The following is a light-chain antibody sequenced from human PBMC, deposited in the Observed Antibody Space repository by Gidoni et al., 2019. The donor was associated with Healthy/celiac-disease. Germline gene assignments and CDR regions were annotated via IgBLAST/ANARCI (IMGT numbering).Light chain of an antibody. Sequence: DIQMTPSPSSLSASVGDSVTIPCRASQSISSYLNWYQQKPGKAPKLLIYAASSLQSGDPSRFRGSGSGTDFTLTISSLQPEDFATYYCQQSYSTPITFGQGTRLEIK. CDR1: QSISSY. CDR3: QQSYSTPIT. CDR2: AAS. V-gene: IGKV1-39*01. J-gene: IGKJ5*01.